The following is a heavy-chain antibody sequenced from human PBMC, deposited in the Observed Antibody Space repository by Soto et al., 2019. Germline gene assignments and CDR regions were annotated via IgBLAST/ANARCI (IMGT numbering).Heavy chain of an antibody. V-gene: IGHV4-31*03. Sequence: SATLSLTCSVSSGSMNNGGYYWSWIRQLPGKGLEWIGYIYSNGDTYYNPSLKSRVTISVDTSKNQFSLNLTSVTAADTAVYYCARRGGSSSRYYYYALDVWGQGTTVTVYS. D-gene: IGHD6-6*01. CDR1: SGSMNNGGYY. CDR3: ARRGGSSSRYYYYALDV. CDR2: IYSNGDT. J-gene: IGHJ6*02.